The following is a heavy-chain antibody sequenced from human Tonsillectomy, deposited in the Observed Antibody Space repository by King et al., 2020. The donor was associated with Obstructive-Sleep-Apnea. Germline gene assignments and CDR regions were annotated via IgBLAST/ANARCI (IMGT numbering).Heavy chain of an antibody. CDR3: APQNTYYDVLTGYYNWYLDL. CDR1: GYTLTELS. Sequence: HDQLVQSGAEVKKPGASVKVSCKVSGYTLTELSMHWVRQAPGKGLEWMGGFDPETAETIYARKFQGKFTMTEDTSTDSAYMELSSLRSEDTAVYYCAPQNTYYDVLTGYYNWYLDLWGRGTLVTVSS. D-gene: IGHD3-9*01. V-gene: IGHV1-24*01. J-gene: IGHJ2*01. CDR2: FDPETAET.